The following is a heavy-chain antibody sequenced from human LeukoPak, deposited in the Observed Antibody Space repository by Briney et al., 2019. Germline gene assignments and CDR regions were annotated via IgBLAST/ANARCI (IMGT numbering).Heavy chain of an antibody. Sequence: SQTLSLTCTVSGGSISSGDYYWSWIRQPPGKGLEWIGYIYYSGSTYYNPFLKSRVTISVDTSKNQFSLKLSSVTAADTAVYYCARALNFWSGWYYYMDVWGKGTTVTVSS. CDR3: ARALNFWSGWYYYMDV. V-gene: IGHV4-30-4*08. CDR2: IYYSGST. J-gene: IGHJ6*03. CDR1: GGSISSGDYY. D-gene: IGHD3-3*01.